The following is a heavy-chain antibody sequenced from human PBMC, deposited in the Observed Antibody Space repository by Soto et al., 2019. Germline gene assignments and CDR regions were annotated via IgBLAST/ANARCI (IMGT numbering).Heavy chain of an antibody. J-gene: IGHJ3*02. CDR3: ANPSGYYFGLGGHDEASDM. D-gene: IGHD3-10*01. CDR2: ISKDGSRK. Sequence: QVQLVESGGGAVQPGRSLRLSCAASGFMFSGFGMHWVRQAPGKGLQWVAGISKDGSRKYYVDSVKGRFTISRDNSRKTLYLQMNSPRAEDTAVYFCANPSGYYFGLGGHDEASDMWGQGTVVTVFS. V-gene: IGHV3-30*18. CDR1: GFMFSGFG.